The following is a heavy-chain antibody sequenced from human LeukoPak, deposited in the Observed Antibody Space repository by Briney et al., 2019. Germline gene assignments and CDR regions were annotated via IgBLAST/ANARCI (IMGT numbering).Heavy chain of an antibody. CDR3: ARDPISAMVRDNTGWFDP. J-gene: IGHJ5*02. CDR2: INPNSGGT. Sequence: GASVKVSCKASGYTFTDYYVHWVRQAPGQGLEWMGWINPNSGGTNYAQKFQGRVTMTRDTSISTAYMELSRLRSDDTAVYYCARDPISAMVRDNTGWFDPWGQGTLVTVSS. V-gene: IGHV1-2*02. D-gene: IGHD3-10*01. CDR1: GYTFTDYY.